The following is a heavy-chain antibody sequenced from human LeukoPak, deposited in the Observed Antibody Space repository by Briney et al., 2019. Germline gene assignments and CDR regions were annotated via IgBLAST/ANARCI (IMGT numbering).Heavy chain of an antibody. D-gene: IGHD4/OR15-4a*01. V-gene: IGHV1-8*01. J-gene: IGHJ4*02. Sequence: ASVKVSCKASGYTFTSYDINWLRQAPGQGLEWMGWMNPGSGATALAQNFQGRVTMTRNTAITTAFLELNSLRSEDTAFYYCQRVADDSDYRDFWGQGTLVTVSS. CDR3: QRVADDSDYRDF. CDR2: MNPGSGAT. CDR1: GYTFTSYD.